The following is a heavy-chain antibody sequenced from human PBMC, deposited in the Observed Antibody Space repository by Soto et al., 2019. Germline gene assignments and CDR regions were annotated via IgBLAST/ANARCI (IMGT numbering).Heavy chain of an antibody. CDR1: GGTFSSYA. CDR3: ARDRAPYATGGGRNYFDY. V-gene: IGHV1-69*13. J-gene: IGHJ4*02. D-gene: IGHD3-16*01. CDR2: IIPIFGTA. Sequence: SVKVSCKASGGTFSSYAISWVRQAPGQGLEWMGGIIPIFGTANYAQKFQGRVTITADESTSTAYMELSSLRSEDTAVYYCARDRAPYATGGGRNYFDYWGQGTLVTVSS.